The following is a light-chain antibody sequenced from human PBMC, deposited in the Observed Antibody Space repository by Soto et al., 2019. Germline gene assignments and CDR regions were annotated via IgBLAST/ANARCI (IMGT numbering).Light chain of an antibody. V-gene: IGLV2-14*01. CDR3: GSYAGSSTLYD. CDR1: SSDVGGYNY. CDR2: DVS. Sequence: QSALTQPASVSGSPGQSITISCTGTSSDVGGYNYVSWYQQHSGKAPKLMIYDVSNRPSGVSNRFSGSKSGNTASLTISGLQAEDDADYYVGSYAGSSTLYDFGPRTQLTVL. J-gene: IGLJ1*01.